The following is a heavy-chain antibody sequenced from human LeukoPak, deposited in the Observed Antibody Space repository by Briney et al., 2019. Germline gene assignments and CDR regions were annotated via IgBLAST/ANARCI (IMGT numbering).Heavy chain of an antibody. D-gene: IGHD3-10*01. V-gene: IGHV1-69*13. CDR2: IIPIFGTA. CDR3: ARGLFGSGSYYASFDY. Sequence: GASVKVSCKASGGTFSSYAISWVRQAPGQGLEWMGGIIPIFGTANYAQKFQGRVTITADESTSTAYMELSSLRSEDTAVYYCARGLFGSGSYYASFDYWGQGTLVTVSS. CDR1: GGTFSSYA. J-gene: IGHJ4*02.